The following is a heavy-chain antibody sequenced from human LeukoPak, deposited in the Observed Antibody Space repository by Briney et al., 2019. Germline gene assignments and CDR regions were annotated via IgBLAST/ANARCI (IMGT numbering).Heavy chain of an antibody. J-gene: IGHJ5*02. CDR3: ARVVCSGGSCYLPMTNWFDP. V-gene: IGHV1-18*01. CDR1: GYTFTSYG. CDR2: ISAYNGNT. D-gene: IGHD2-15*01. Sequence: ASVKVSCKASGYTFTSYGISWVRQAPGQGLEWMGWISAYNGNTNYAQKLQGRVTMTTDTSTSTAYMELRSLRSDDTAVYYCARVVCSGGSCYLPMTNWFDPWGQGTLVTVSS.